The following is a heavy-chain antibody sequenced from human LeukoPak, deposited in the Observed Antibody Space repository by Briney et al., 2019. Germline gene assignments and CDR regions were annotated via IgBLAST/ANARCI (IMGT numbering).Heavy chain of an antibody. CDR3: AREYSSGWSPNYYYGMDV. CDR2: ISAYNGNT. Sequence: GASVKVSCKASGYTFTSYGISWVRQAPGQGLEWMGWISAYNGNTSYAQKLQGRVTMTTDTSTNTAYMELRSLRSDDTAVYYCAREYSSGWSPNYYYGMDVWGQGTTVTVSS. CDR1: GYTFTSYG. V-gene: IGHV1-18*01. D-gene: IGHD6-19*01. J-gene: IGHJ6*02.